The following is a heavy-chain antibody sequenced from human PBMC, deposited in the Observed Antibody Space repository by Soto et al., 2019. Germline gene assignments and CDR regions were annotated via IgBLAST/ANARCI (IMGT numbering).Heavy chain of an antibody. CDR3: ARQQYYGSGRSSNWFDP. Sequence: QVQLQESGPGLVKPSETLSLTCTVSGGSISSYYWSWIRQPPGKGLEWIGYIYYSGSTNYNPSLKSRVTISVDTSKNQFSLKLSSVTAADTAVYYCARQQYYGSGRSSNWFDPWGQGTLVTVSS. J-gene: IGHJ5*02. CDR2: IYYSGST. CDR1: GGSISSYY. D-gene: IGHD3-10*01. V-gene: IGHV4-59*08.